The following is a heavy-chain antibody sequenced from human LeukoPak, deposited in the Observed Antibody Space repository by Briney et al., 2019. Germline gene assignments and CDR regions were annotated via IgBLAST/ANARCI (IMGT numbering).Heavy chain of an antibody. CDR3: ARDPGIMVLDV. J-gene: IGHJ6*02. Sequence: GGSLRLSCAASGFTFSSYGMHWVRQAPGKGLEWVSSISSSSSYIYYADSVKGRFTISRDNAKNSLYLQMNSLRAEDTAVYYCARDPGIMVLDVWGQGTTVTVSS. CDR2: ISSSSSYI. D-gene: IGHD3-10*01. V-gene: IGHV3-21*01. CDR1: GFTFSSYG.